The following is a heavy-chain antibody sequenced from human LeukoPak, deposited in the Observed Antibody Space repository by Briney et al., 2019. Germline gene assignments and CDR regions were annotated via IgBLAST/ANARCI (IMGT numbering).Heavy chain of an antibody. D-gene: IGHD5-18*01. V-gene: IGHV4-39*01. Sequence: KTSETLSLTCTVSGGSIGISSYYWGWIRQPPGKGLEWIALIDYSGSTYYNPALKSRVTISVDTPNNQFSLKLRSVTAADTAVYYCARRGYSCGYPDHWGQGTLVTVSS. CDR3: ARRGYSCGYPDH. CDR1: GGSIGISSYY. J-gene: IGHJ1*01. CDR2: IDYSGST.